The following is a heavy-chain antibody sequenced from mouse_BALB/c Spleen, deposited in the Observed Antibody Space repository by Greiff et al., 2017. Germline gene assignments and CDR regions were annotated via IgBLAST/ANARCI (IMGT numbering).Heavy chain of an antibody. V-gene: IGHV1S127*01. CDR2: IDPSNSET. J-gene: IGHJ3*01. Sequence: VKLQQSGPELVRPGASVKMSCKASGYTFTSYWMHWVKQRPGQGLEWIGMIDPSNSETRLNQKFKDKATLNVDKSSNTAYMQLSSLTSEDSAVYYCARPIYYDYDGASWFAYWGQGTLVTVSA. CDR3: ARPIYYDYDGASWFAY. CDR1: GYTFTSYW. D-gene: IGHD2-4*01.